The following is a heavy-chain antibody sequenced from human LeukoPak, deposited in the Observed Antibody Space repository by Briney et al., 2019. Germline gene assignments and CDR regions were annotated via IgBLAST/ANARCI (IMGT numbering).Heavy chain of an antibody. Sequence: SETLSLTCTVSGGSISSSSYYWGWIRQPPGKGLEWIGSIYYTGSTYYNPSLNSRVTISVDTSKKQFSLELNSVTAADTAVYNCARRYASGSYLGYWGQGTVVTVSS. V-gene: IGHV4-39*01. CDR2: IYYTGST. CDR3: ARRYASGSYLGY. J-gene: IGHJ4*02. CDR1: GGSISSSSYY. D-gene: IGHD3-10*01.